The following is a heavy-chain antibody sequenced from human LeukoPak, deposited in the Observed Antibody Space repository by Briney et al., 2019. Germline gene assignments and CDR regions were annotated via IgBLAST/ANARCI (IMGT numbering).Heavy chain of an antibody. D-gene: IGHD5-12*01. J-gene: IGHJ5*02. CDR2: IKSKSVGETT. CDR3: TTHSGNDLRS. Sequence: GGSLRLSCATSGLTFTSAWLTWVRQAPGKGLEWVGRIKSKSVGETTDFAAPVKGRFTISRDDSENTLYLQMNSLKTEDTAVYYCTTHSGNDLRSWGQGTLVTVSS. CDR1: GLTFTSAW. V-gene: IGHV3-15*01.